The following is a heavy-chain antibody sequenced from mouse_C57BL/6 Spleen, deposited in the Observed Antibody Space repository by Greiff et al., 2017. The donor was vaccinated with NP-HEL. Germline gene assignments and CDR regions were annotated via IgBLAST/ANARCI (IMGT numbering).Heavy chain of an antibody. Sequence: QVQLQQPGAELVKPGASVKLSCKASGYTFTSYWMHWVKQRPGQGLEWIGMIHPNSGSTNYNEKFKSKATLTVDKSSSTAYMQLSSLTSEDSAVYYCAREGDRDGYYFDYWGQGTTLTVSS. CDR2: IHPNSGST. D-gene: IGHD2-3*01. V-gene: IGHV1-64*01. J-gene: IGHJ2*01. CDR3: AREGDRDGYYFDY. CDR1: GYTFTSYW.